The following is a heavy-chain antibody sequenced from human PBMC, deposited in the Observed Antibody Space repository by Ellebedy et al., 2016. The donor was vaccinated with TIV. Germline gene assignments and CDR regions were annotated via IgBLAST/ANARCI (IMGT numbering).Heavy chain of an antibody. Sequence: PGGSLRLSCAASGFTFSSYAMTWVRQAPGKGLEWVSAITYSGGSTYYADSVKGRFTLSRDNSKNSLYLQMNSLRAEDTAVYYCARYGNLGYWGQGTLVTVSS. V-gene: IGHV3-23*01. D-gene: IGHD1-1*01. CDR2: ITYSGGST. CDR3: ARYGNLGY. J-gene: IGHJ4*02. CDR1: GFTFSSYA.